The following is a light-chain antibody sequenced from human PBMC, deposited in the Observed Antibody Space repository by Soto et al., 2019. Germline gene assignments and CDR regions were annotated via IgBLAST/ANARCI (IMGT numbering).Light chain of an antibody. Sequence: EVVMTQSPATLPVSPGGGVTLSCRASQSVGNNLAWYQQRPGQPPRLLIYGASTRDTGVPTRFSGSGSGTDFTLTISSLEPEDFAVYYCHQRQYWPPITFGQGTRLEIK. J-gene: IGKJ5*01. V-gene: IGKV3D-15*01. CDR2: GAS. CDR1: QSVGNN. CDR3: HQRQYWPPIT.